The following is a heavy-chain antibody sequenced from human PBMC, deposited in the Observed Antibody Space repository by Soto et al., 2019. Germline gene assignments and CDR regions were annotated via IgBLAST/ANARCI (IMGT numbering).Heavy chain of an antibody. CDR1: GFSLSTSGVG. CDR3: LRKKTYVSNGICKNKIFNM. D-gene: IGHD3-22*01. CDR2: IYWDDDK. J-gene: IGHJ3*02. Sequence: SGPTLVNPTQTLTLTCTFSGFSLSTSGVGVGWIRQPPGRALEWLALIYWDDDKRYSPSLKSRLTITKDTSKNQLVLTITNKNAVNTPTFYCLRKKTYVSNGICKNKIFNMWGQGTM. V-gene: IGHV2-5*02.